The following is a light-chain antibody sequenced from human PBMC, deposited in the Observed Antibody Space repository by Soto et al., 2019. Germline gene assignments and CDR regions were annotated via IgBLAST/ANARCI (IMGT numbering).Light chain of an antibody. J-gene: IGKJ2*01. Sequence: EIVLMQSPDTLSLSPGERATLSCRASETISSHYIAWYQQKPGQAPRLLIFGASTRATGIPDRFSGSGSGTDFTLKISRVEAEDVGVYYCMQALQTPETFGQGTKLEIK. V-gene: IGKV3-20*01. CDR1: ETISSHY. CDR3: MQALQTPET. CDR2: GAS.